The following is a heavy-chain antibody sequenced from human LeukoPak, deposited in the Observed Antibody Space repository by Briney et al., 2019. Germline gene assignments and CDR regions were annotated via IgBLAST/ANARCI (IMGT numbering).Heavy chain of an antibody. Sequence: SETLSLTCAVSGYSISSGFYWGWIRQAPGKGLEWIGSIYHSGSTYYNPSLKSRVTISPDTSKNQFSLKLSSVTAADTAVYYCGRHEEEDGYNAKTVDYWGQGTLVTVSS. D-gene: IGHD5-24*01. V-gene: IGHV4-38-2*01. CDR1: GYSISSGFY. J-gene: IGHJ4*02. CDR2: IYHSGST. CDR3: GRHEEEDGYNAKTVDY.